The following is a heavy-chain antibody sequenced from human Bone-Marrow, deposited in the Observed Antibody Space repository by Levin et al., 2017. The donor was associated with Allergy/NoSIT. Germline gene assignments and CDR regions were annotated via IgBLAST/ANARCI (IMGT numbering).Heavy chain of an antibody. CDR2: IWYDGANK. Sequence: GESLKISCEASXXTXSXXXIXXXXXXXXKGLEWVAVIWYDGANKYYGDSVKGRFIISRDDSKNTVFLQMNSLRAEDTAVYYCARDRIAYCAGDCYSFQHWGQGTLVTVSS. D-gene: IGHD2-21*02. J-gene: IGHJ1*01. CDR1: XXTXSXXX. V-gene: IGHV3-33*01. CDR3: ARDRIAYCAGDCYSFQH.